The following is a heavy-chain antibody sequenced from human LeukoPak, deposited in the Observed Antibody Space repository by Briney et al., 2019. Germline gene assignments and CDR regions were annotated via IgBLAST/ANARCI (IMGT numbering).Heavy chain of an antibody. CDR1: GFTFSSYW. D-gene: IGHD3-22*01. CDR3: ANYYYDSSSYPY. Sequence: GGSLRLSCAASGFTFSSYWMHWVRQAPGKGLVWVSRINSDGSVTSYADSVKGRFTISRDNAKNSLYLQMNSLRAEDTAVYYCANYYYDSSSYPYWGQGTLVTVSS. J-gene: IGHJ4*02. CDR2: INSDGSVT. V-gene: IGHV3-74*01.